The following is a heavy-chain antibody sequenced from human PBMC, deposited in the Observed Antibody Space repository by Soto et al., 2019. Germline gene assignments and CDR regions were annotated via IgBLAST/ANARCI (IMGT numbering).Heavy chain of an antibody. CDR2: TIPILAMS. Sequence: QVQLVQSGPEVKMPGSSVKVSCKASGDTFNSYTINWVRQAPGXXXQWMGRTIPILAMSNYALKFQGRVTITADKSTTTAYMELSRLRSDDTAVYYCAASYGSGSRAFDYWGQGTLVTVSS. J-gene: IGHJ4*02. CDR1: GDTFNSYT. D-gene: IGHD3-10*01. V-gene: IGHV1-69*02. CDR3: AASYGSGSRAFDY.